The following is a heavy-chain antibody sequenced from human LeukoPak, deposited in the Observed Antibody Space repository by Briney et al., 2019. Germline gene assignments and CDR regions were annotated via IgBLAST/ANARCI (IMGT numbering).Heavy chain of an antibody. J-gene: IGHJ4*02. D-gene: IGHD3-22*01. CDR1: GFNFSDHY. V-gene: IGHV3-11*01. Sequence: GGSLRLSCAASGFNFSDHYMSWVRQTPGRGLEWVTYISGSGATLHHADSVKSRFTISRDNAKNSLSLQMNSLRAEDTALYYCARALYGSSGYYDYWGQGIVVTVSS. CDR2: ISGSGATL. CDR3: ARALYGSSGYYDY.